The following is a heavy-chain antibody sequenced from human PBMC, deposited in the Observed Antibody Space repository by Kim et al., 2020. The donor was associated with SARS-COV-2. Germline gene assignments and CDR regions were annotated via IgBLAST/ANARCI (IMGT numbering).Heavy chain of an antibody. D-gene: IGHD6-13*01. CDR2: INTNTGNP. V-gene: IGHV7-4-1*02. CDR3: ARQRIAAVGRSFDF. Sequence: ASVKVSCKASGYTFTSYAMNWVRQAPGQGLEWMGWINTNTGNPTYAQGFTGRFVFSLDTSVSTSYLQISSLRAEDTAVYYCARQRIAAVGRSFDFWGQGTLVTASS. CDR1: GYTFTSYA. J-gene: IGHJ4*02.